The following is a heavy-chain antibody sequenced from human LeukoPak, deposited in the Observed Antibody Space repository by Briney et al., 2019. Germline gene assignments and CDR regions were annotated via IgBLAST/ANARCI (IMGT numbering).Heavy chain of an antibody. CDR2: INAGNGNT. D-gene: IGHD1/OR15-1a*01. Sequence: GASVKVSCKASGYTFTSYAMHWVRQAPGQRLEWMGWINAGNGNTKYSQKFQGRVTITRDTSASTAYMELSSLRSEDTAVCYCARSPGVVDRTLNWFDPWGQGTLVTVSS. CDR1: GYTFTSYA. CDR3: ARSPGVVDRTLNWFDP. V-gene: IGHV1-3*01. J-gene: IGHJ5*02.